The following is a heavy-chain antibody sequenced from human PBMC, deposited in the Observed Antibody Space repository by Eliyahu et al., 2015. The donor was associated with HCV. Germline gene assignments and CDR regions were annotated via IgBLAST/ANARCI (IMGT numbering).Heavy chain of an antibody. D-gene: IGHD3-9*01. CDR3: AREFSYYDILTGYYFIAFDI. J-gene: IGHJ3*02. CDR2: ISSSSSYI. CDR1: GFTFSSYS. Sequence: EVQLVESGGGLVKPGGSLRLSCAASGFTFSSYSXNWVRQAPGKGLEWVSSISSSSSYIYYADSVKGRLTISRDNAKNSLYLQMNSLRAEDTAVYYCAREFSYYDILTGYYFIAFDIWGQGTMVTVSS. V-gene: IGHV3-21*01.